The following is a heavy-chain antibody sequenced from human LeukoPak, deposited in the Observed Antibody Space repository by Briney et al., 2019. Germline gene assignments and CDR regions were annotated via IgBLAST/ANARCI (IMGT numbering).Heavy chain of an antibody. Sequence: PGGSLRLSCAASGFTFSDYYMTWVRQAPGKGGEGVAFIYSGGSTYYQDSKRGGCTISRDMSKKTLYLKKKSVRAEDTAVYYCAGTSMGYAFDIWGQGTMVTVSS. V-gene: IGHV3-66*01. J-gene: IGHJ3*02. CDR2: IYSGGST. D-gene: IGHD2-2*01. CDR1: GFTFSDYY. CDR3: AGTSMGYAFDI.